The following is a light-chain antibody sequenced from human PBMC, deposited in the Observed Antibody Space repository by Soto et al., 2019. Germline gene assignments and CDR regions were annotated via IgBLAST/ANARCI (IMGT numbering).Light chain of an antibody. J-gene: IGKJ1*01. CDR1: QTISSL. CDR2: KAS. V-gene: IGKV1-5*03. CDR3: QQYNSYSEA. Sequence: DIQMTQSPSTLSGSVGDRVTITCRASQTISSLLSWYQQKPVKAPKLLIYKASTLKSGVPSRFSGSGSGTDFTLTISSLQPDDFATYYCQQYNSYSEAFGQGTKVDIK.